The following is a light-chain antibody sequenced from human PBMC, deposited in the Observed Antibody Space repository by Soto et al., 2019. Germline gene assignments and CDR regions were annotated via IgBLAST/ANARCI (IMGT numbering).Light chain of an antibody. J-gene: IGKJ1*01. CDR1: QTINSW. CDR3: QQSDSMPWT. V-gene: IGKV1-5*01. Sequence: DIQMTQSPSTLSASVGDRVTITCRASQTINSWLAWYQQKPGKAPKVLIFDASSLKTGVPSRFSGSGSGTDFTLTISSLQPEDSATYYCQQSDSMPWTFGQGTKVDIK. CDR2: DAS.